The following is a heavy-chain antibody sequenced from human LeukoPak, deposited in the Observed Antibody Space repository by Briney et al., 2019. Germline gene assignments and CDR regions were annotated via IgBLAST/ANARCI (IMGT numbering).Heavy chain of an antibody. J-gene: IGHJ4*02. CDR1: GFTFSSYG. CDR2: ISGSGGST. CDR3: AKDWAQWFGIFLWFDY. D-gene: IGHD3-10*01. V-gene: IGHV3-23*01. Sequence: GGSLRLSCAASGFTFSSYGMSWVRQAPGKGLEWVSAISGSGGSTYYADSVKGRFTISRDNSKNTLYLQMNSLRAEDTAVYYCAKDWAQWFGIFLWFDYWGQGTLVTVSS.